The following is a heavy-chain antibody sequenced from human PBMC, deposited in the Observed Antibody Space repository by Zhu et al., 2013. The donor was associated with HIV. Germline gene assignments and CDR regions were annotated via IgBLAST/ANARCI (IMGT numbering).Heavy chain of an antibody. J-gene: IGHJ4*02. CDR1: GYTFSGYY. Sequence: QVQLVQSGAEVKKPGASVKVSCKASGYTFSGYYIHWVRQAPGQGLEWMGWINPNTGGTDYAQKFQGRVTMTRDTSISTAYIDLRRLSSDDTAVYYCARGDYYDSSGYYDYWGQGTLVTVSS. V-gene: IGHV1-2*02. CDR2: INPNTGGT. D-gene: IGHD3-22*01. CDR3: ARGDYYDSSGYYDY.